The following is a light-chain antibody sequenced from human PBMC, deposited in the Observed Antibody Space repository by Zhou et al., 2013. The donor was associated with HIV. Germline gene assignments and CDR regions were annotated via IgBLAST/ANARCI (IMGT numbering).Light chain of an antibody. CDR1: QGIHNY. V-gene: IGKV1-39*01. CDR2: TAS. J-gene: IGKJ4*01. CDR3: QQSYTLPLT. Sequence: DIQMTQSPSSLSASVGDRVSITCRASQGIHNYVAWYQQKPGKAPKLLIYTASTLRNGVPSRFSGGGSGTHFTLTISSLQPEDFAIYFCQQSYTLPLTFGGGTKVEIQ.